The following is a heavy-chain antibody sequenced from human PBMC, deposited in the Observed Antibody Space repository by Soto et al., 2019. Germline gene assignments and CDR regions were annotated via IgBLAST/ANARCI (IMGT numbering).Heavy chain of an antibody. D-gene: IGHD6-6*01. J-gene: IGHJ6*02. Sequence: GESLKISCKGSGYSFTSYWIGWVRQMPGKGLEWMGIIYPGDSDTRYSPSFQGQVTISADKSISTAYLQWSSLKASDTAKYYCARQKYSSSSGMDVWGQGTTVTVSS. CDR1: GYSFTSYW. V-gene: IGHV5-51*01. CDR2: IYPGDSDT. CDR3: ARQKYSSSSGMDV.